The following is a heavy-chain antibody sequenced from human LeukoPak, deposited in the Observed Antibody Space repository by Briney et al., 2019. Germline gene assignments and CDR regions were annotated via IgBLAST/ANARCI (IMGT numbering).Heavy chain of an antibody. CDR2: IRGSGDTT. Sequence: TGGSLRLSCAASGFTFSSYAMSWVRQAPGGGLEWVSAIRGSGDTTYHADCVKGRFTISRDNSENRLSLQMDSLRAEDTAVYFCAKDTTAWWYHRAYMDVWGKGTTVTVSS. CDR1: GFTFSSYA. J-gene: IGHJ6*03. V-gene: IGHV3-23*01. CDR3: AKDTTAWWYHRAYMDV. D-gene: IGHD2-15*01.